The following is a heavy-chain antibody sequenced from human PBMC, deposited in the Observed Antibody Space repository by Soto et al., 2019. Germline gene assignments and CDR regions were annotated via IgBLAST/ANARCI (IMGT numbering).Heavy chain of an antibody. J-gene: IGHJ5*02. V-gene: IGHV4-31*03. D-gene: IGHD6-13*01. Sequence: QVQLQESGPGLVKPSQTLSLTCTVSGGSISSGGYYWSWIRQHPGKGLEWIGYIYYSGRTYYNPSLNSRVTISVDTSKNQFSLKLSSVTAADTAVYYCARYSSIPEILGWFDPWGQGTLVTVSS. CDR2: IYYSGRT. CDR1: GGSISSGGYY. CDR3: ARYSSIPEILGWFDP.